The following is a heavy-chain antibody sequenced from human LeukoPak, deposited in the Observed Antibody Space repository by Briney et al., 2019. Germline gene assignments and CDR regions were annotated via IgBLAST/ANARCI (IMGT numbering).Heavy chain of an antibody. CDR2: IYYSGST. Sequence: PSETLSPTCTVSGGSISSYYWSWIRQPPGKGLEWIGYIYYSGSTNYNPSLKSRASISVDTSKNHFSLKLSSVTAADTAVYYCARHDPRAAAGTFDPWGQGTLVTVSS. V-gene: IGHV4-59*08. J-gene: IGHJ5*02. CDR3: ARHDPRAAAGTFDP. D-gene: IGHD6-13*01. CDR1: GGSISSYY.